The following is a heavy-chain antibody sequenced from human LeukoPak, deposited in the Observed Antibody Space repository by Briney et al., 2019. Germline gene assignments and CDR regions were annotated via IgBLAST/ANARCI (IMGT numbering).Heavy chain of an antibody. Sequence: SQTLSLTCTVYGGSISSGSYYWSWIRQPAGKGLEWIGRIYTSGGTNYNPSLKSRVTISVDTSKNQFSLKLSSVTAADTAVYYCATHCSGGSCYGAAGRVDDYWGQGTLVTVSS. CDR2: IYTSGGT. CDR1: GGSISSGSYY. V-gene: IGHV4-61*02. CDR3: ATHCSGGSCYGAAGRVDDY. J-gene: IGHJ4*02. D-gene: IGHD2-15*01.